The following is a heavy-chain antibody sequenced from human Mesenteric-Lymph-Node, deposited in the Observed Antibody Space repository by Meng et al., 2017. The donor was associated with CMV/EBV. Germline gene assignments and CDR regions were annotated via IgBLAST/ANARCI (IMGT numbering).Heavy chain of an antibody. J-gene: IGHJ4*02. CDR1: RFSLSTSGLG. D-gene: IGHD6-13*01. CDR3: AHSSGIAAAGPFYFDY. CDR2: IYWDDDK. Sequence: QIGLKEVGTTLVKPTQTLTLTRSFSRFSLSTSGLGVGWVRQPPGKALEWLALIYWDDDKRYSPSLKSRLTITKDTSKNQVVLTMTNMDPVDTATYYCAHSSGIAAAGPFYFDYWGQGTLVTVSS. V-gene: IGHV2-5*02.